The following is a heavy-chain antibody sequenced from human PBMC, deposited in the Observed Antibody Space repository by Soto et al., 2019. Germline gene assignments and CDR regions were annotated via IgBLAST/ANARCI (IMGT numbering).Heavy chain of an antibody. CDR3: AKESGGERYAAYFDL. CDR2: ISAGGNTT. CDR1: GFTLSNIG. V-gene: IGHV3-30*18. Sequence: QVQLVESGGGVVQPGTSLRLACAASGFTLSNIGMQWVRQAPGKGLEWVAVISAGGNTTYYADSVKGRFTISRDNSKNTIFLQMNSLRTEDTAVYYCAKESGGERYAAYFDLWGQGTLVTVSA. D-gene: IGHD2-21*01. J-gene: IGHJ4*02.